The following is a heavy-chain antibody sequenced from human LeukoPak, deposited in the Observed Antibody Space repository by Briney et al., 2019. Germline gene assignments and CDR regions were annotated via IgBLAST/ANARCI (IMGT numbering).Heavy chain of an antibody. J-gene: IGHJ4*02. D-gene: IGHD2-2*01. CDR1: GFRFNTYW. V-gene: IGHV3-7*01. Sequence: PGGSLRLSCAASGFRFNTYWMSWVRQAPGKGLEWVANIKQDGNEKYYADSVKGRFTISRDNAKNSLDLQMNSLRADDTAVYYCAKIIHVVPAASPLDYWGQGTLVTVSS. CDR3: AKIIHVVPAASPLDY. CDR2: IKQDGNEK.